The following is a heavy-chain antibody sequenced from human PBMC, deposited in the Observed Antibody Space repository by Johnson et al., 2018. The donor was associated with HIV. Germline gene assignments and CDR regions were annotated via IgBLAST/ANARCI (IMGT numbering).Heavy chain of an antibody. CDR2: IQYDESNK. CDR1: GFTFSSYG. D-gene: IGHD6-13*01. CDR3: AKVMRGVAAAGKRGSSALDI. V-gene: IGHV3-30*02. J-gene: IGHJ3*02. Sequence: VQLVESGGGVVQPGGSLRLSCAASGFTFSSYGMHWVRQAPGKGLEWVAFIQYDESNKYYADSVKGRFTISRDNCKKPLYLQMNSLRAEETAVYYFAKVMRGVAAAGKRGSSALDIWGQGTMVTVSS.